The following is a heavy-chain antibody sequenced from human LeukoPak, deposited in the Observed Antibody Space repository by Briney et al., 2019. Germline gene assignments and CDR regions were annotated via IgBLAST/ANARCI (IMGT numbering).Heavy chain of an antibody. Sequence: TSETLSLTCTVSGGSISSGGYYWSWIRQHPGKGLEWIGYIYYSGSTYYNPSLKSRVTISVDTSKNQFSLKLGSVTAADTAVYYCARDAAGTTDYYYGMDVWGQGTTVTVSS. V-gene: IGHV4-31*03. J-gene: IGHJ6*02. CDR2: IYYSGST. D-gene: IGHD1-1*01. CDR3: ARDAAGTTDYYYGMDV. CDR1: GGSISSGGYY.